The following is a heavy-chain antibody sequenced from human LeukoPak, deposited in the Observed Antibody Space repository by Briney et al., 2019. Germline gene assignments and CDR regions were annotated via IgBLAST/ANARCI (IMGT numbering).Heavy chain of an antibody. Sequence: GGSLRLSCAASGFTFSKNAMSWVRQAPGKGLEWVSSITSSGSATCYADSVKGRFTISRDNSKNTLYLQMNGLRAEDTAVYYCARGVDVWGNYRQYYFDYWGQGNPGHRLL. CDR1: GFTFSKNA. D-gene: IGHD3-16*02. J-gene: IGHJ4*02. CDR3: ARGVDVWGNYRQYYFDY. V-gene: IGHV3-23*01. CDR2: ITSSGSAT.